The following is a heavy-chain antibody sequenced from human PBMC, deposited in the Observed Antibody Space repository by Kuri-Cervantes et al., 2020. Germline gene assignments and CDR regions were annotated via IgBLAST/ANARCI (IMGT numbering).Heavy chain of an antibody. D-gene: IGHD6-13*01. CDR1: GFTFGSFA. CDR3: ARDLWGIAAAGTSH. V-gene: IGHV3-30-3*01. Sequence: GESLKISCAASGFTFGSFAMHWVRQAPGKGLEWVAVISYDGSSKYDADSVKGRFTISRDNSKNTLYLQMNSLRAEDTAVYYCARDLWGIAAAGTSHWGQGTLVTVSS. CDR2: ISYDGSSK. J-gene: IGHJ4*02.